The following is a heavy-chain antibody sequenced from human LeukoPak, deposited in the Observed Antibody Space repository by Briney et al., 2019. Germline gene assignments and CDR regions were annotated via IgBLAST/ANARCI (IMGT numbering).Heavy chain of an antibody. CDR3: ARQPKSCAPGIFITGKACWFDT. V-gene: IGHV4-39*01. Sequence: SETLSLTCSVSDGSVSSGYYYWAWIRQPPGKGPEWIGSIYYSGTTYPNPSLKSRVTISVDTSKNQFSLKLSSVTAADTAVYYCARQPKSCAPGIFITGKACWFDTWGQGTLVTVSP. CDR2: IYYSGTT. J-gene: IGHJ5*02. D-gene: IGHD3-10*01. CDR1: DGSVSSGYYY.